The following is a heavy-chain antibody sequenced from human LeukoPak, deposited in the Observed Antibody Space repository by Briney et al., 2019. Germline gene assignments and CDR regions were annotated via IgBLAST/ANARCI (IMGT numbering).Heavy chain of an antibody. CDR3: IGNGYYSLEY. V-gene: IGHV4-34*03. D-gene: IGHD3-3*01. CDR1: GGSFSGYY. J-gene: IGHJ4*02. CDR2: INHSGST. Sequence: SESLSLTCAVYGGSFSGYYCSWIRQPPGKGLEWIGEINHSGSTNYNPSFKSRVTISVDTSKNQFSLKLSAVTAADTAVYYCIGNGYYSLEYWGQGTLVAVSS.